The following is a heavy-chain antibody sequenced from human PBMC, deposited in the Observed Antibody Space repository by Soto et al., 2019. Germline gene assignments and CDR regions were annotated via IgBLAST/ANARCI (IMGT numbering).Heavy chain of an antibody. Sequence: SETLSLTCTVSGGSISSYYCIWIRQPPGKGLEWIGYIYYSGSTNYNPSLKSRVTISVDTSKNQFSLKLSSVTAADTAVYYCAGVGSFMFFFWGVIVKGYFYFWGRGTLVPVSS. CDR1: GGSISSYY. D-gene: IGHD3-16*02. J-gene: IGHJ2*01. V-gene: IGHV4-59*08. CDR3: AGVGSFMFFFWGVIVKGYFYF. CDR2: IYYSGST.